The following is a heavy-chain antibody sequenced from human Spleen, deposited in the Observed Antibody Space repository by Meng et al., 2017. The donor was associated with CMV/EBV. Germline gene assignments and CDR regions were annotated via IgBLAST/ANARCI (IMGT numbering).Heavy chain of an antibody. J-gene: IGHJ4*02. Sequence: TFTGYYMHWVRQAPGQGLEWMGWINPNSGGTNYAQKFQGRVTMTRDTSISTAYMELSRLRSDDTAVYYCARGDSIVDFWSGYFFDYWGQGTLVTVSS. CDR2: INPNSGGT. V-gene: IGHV1-2*02. CDR3: ARGDSIVDFWSGYFFDY. CDR1: TFTGYY. D-gene: IGHD3-3*01.